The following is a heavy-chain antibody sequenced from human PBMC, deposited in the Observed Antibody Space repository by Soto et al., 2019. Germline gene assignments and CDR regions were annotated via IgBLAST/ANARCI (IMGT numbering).Heavy chain of an antibody. CDR2: ISYDGSNK. CDR1: GFTFSSYG. J-gene: IGHJ4*02. D-gene: IGHD2-15*01. V-gene: IGHV3-30*18. CDR3: AKDNRYCSCGSCSSAFDY. Sequence: QVQLVESGGGVVQPGRSLRLSCAASGFTFSSYGMHWVRQAPGKGLEWVAVISYDGSNKYYADSVKGRFTISRDNSKKSLFLQRSSLRAEDMAVNYCAKDNRYCSCGSCSSAFDYWGGGTLVTVSS.